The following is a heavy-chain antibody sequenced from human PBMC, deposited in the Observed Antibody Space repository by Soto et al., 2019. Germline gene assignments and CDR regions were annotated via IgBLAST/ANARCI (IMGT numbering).Heavy chain of an antibody. CDR2: IYNGGST. CDR3: ASAPFGFDTISYFDY. Sequence: PSDTLSLTTTVSGDSVSSVGLHWALLLRPLGKGLEWIGYIYNGGSTYYRPSLEGRMHMSPDATRNHYSLRRSSVTALDPAVYFCASAPFGFDTISYFDYWGQGKLVTVSS. D-gene: IGHD3-10*01. CDR1: GDSVSSVGLH. J-gene: IGHJ4*02. V-gene: IGHV4-30-4*02.